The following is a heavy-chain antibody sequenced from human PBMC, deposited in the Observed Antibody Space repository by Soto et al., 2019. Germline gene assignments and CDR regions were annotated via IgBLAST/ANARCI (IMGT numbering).Heavy chain of an antibody. D-gene: IGHD6-19*01. CDR1: GFTFSSYG. J-gene: IGHJ4*02. CDR3: AKDRDSSGWYYFDY. Sequence: GGSLRLSCAASGFTFSSYGMHWVRQAPGKGLEWVAVISYDGSNKYYADSVKGRFTISRDNSKNTLYLQMNSLRAEDTAVYYCAKDRDSSGWYYFDYWGQGTLVTVSS. CDR2: ISYDGSNK. V-gene: IGHV3-30*18.